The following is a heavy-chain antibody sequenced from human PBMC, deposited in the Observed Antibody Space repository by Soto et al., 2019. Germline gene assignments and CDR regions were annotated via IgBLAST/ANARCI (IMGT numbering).Heavy chain of an antibody. D-gene: IGHD3-10*01. CDR1: GFTFSSYW. CDR2: IKQDGSEK. J-gene: IGHJ4*02. CDR3: ARDTIVVRAYGY. V-gene: IGHV3-7*01. Sequence: EVQLVESGGGLVQPGGSLRLSCAASGFTFSSYWMSWVRQAPGKGLEWVANIKQDGSEKYYVDSVKGRFTISRDNAKHSLCLQMNSLRAEDTAVYYCARDTIVVRAYGYWGQGTLVTVSS.